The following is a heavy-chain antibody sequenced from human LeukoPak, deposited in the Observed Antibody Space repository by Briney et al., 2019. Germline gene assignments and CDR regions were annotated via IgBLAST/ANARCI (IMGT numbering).Heavy chain of an antibody. V-gene: IGHV3-53*01. J-gene: IGHJ4*02. CDR2: IYSGGST. CDR1: AFTVSNNY. D-gene: IGHD5-24*01. Sequence: GGSLRLSCAAVAFTVSNNYMSWVRQAPGKGLEWVSVIYSGGSTYYADSVKGRFTISRDNSKNTVYLHMDSLGAEETTVYYCARGDGYNYWDYWGQGTLVTVSS. CDR3: ARGDGYNYWDY.